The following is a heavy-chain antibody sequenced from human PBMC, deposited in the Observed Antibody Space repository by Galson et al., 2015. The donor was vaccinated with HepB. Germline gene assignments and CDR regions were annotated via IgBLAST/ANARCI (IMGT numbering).Heavy chain of an antibody. CDR3: AKVGYSSSPMGMDV. V-gene: IGHV3-23*01. D-gene: IGHD6-13*01. Sequence: SLRLSCAASGFTFSSYGMHWVRQAPGKGLEWVSAISGSGGSTYYADSVKGRFTISGDNSKNTLYLQMNSLRAEDTAVYYCAKVGYSSSPMGMDVWGQGTTVTVSS. CDR1: GFTFSSYG. CDR2: ISGSGGST. J-gene: IGHJ6*02.